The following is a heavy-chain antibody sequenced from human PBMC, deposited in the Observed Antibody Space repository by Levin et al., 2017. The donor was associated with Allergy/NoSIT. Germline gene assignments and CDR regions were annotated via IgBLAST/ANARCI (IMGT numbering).Heavy chain of an antibody. J-gene: IGHJ4*02. D-gene: IGHD2-2*01. V-gene: IGHV3-74*01. CDR2: ILNDGTT. CDR1: AFTFRNYY. Sequence: GESLKISCTASAFTFRNYYMHWVRQAPGMGLVWVSNILNDGTTNYADSVKGRFTISRDNAKNTLYLQMKSLGEEDTAVYFCARGGCDRTSCLDHWGQGILVTVSS. CDR3: ARGGCDRTSCLDH.